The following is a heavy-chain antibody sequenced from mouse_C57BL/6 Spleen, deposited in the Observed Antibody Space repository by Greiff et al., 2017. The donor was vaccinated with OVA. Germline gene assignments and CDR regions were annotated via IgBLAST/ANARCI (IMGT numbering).Heavy chain of an antibody. J-gene: IGHJ1*03. CDR2: INPDSSTI. CDR1: GIAFSRYW. CDR3: ARLDDPYWYFDV. Sequence: DVKLQESGGGLVQPGGSLKLSCAASGIAFSRYWMSWVRRAPGQGLEWIGEINPDSSTINYAPSLKDKFIISRDNTKNTLYLQMSKVRSEDTALYYCARLDDPYWYFDVWGTGTTVTVSS. V-gene: IGHV4-1*01.